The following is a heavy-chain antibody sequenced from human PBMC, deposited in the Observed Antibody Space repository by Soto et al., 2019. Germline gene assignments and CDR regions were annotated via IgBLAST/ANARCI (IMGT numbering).Heavy chain of an antibody. V-gene: IGHV5-51*01. D-gene: IGHD5-18*01. CDR3: AGSSKNGYGFSY. CDR1: GDTFTSFW. J-gene: IGHJ4*02. CDR2: IYPGASDT. Sequence: PVESLKIACRGSGDTFTSFWIGWVRQMPGKGLEWMGIIYPGASDTKYSPSFQGQVTISADKSITTAYLQWSSLKASDTAIYYCAGSSKNGYGFSYRGKGTLVTVSS.